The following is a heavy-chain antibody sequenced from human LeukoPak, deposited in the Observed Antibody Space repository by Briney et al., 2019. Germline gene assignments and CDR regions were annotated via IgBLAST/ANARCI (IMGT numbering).Heavy chain of an antibody. J-gene: IGHJ6*03. CDR2: IHYSGSA. D-gene: IGHD3-22*01. Sequence: PSETLSLTCTVSNGPINTYQWSWIRQPPGKGLEWIGNIHYSGSANYNPSLKSRVVISVDTSKNQFSLKLSSVTAADTAVYYCARSSTMIVVASDMDVWGKGTTVTVSS. CDR3: ARSSTMIVVASDMDV. V-gene: IGHV4-59*12. CDR1: NGPINTYQ.